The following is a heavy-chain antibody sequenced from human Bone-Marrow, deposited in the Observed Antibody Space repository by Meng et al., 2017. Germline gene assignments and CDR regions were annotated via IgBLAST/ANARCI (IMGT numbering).Heavy chain of an antibody. Sequence: QVQVVQSGDEVKKPGASVKVPCQPSAYNFPDCWLHSVRRAPGQGLEWMGRIDPKRGDTHYAQRFQGRVTMTGDTSISTAYMELSGLRSDDTAMYYCARDEDISAAGKLFGDYWGQGTLVTVSS. CDR3: ARDEDISAAGKLFGDY. CDR2: IDPKRGDT. D-gene: IGHD6-13*01. J-gene: IGHJ4*02. CDR1: AYNFPDCW. V-gene: IGHV1-2*06.